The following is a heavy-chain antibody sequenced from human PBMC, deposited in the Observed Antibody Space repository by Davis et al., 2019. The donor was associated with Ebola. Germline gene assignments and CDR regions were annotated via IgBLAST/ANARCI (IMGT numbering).Heavy chain of an antibody. D-gene: IGHD6-19*01. Sequence: PGGSLRLSCAASGFSFTTYGMHWVRQAPGKGLQWVAVIWDDGSNKYYADSVKGRFTISRDNSKNTLYLQMNSLRAEDTAVYYCATTPQYSSGQNKPFDYWGQGTLVTVSS. V-gene: IGHV3-33*01. J-gene: IGHJ4*02. CDR1: GFSFTTYG. CDR3: ATTPQYSSGQNKPFDY. CDR2: IWDDGSNK.